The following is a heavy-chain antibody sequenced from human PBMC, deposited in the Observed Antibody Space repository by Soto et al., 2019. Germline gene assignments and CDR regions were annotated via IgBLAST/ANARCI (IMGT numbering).Heavy chain of an antibody. D-gene: IGHD3-10*01. Sequence: PGGSLRLSCAASGFTFSSYAMSWVRQAPGKGLEWVSAISGSGGSTYYADSVKGRFTISRDNSKNTLYLQMNSLRAEDTAVYYCANLAIFHERRIRGVMSGYWGQGTLVTVSS. V-gene: IGHV3-23*01. CDR2: ISGSGGST. CDR3: ANLAIFHERRIRGVMSGY. CDR1: GFTFSSYA. J-gene: IGHJ4*02.